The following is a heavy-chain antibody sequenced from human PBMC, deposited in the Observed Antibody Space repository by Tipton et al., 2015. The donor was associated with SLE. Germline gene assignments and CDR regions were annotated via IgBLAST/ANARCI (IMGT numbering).Heavy chain of an antibody. J-gene: IGHJ1*01. CDR2: IIPGSGST. CDR3: ARGGLSSSWYQV. D-gene: IGHD6-13*01. V-gene: IGHV1-46*01. CDR1: GYTFSSYY. Sequence: QSGPEVKKPGASVQVSCKASGYTFSSYYMQWVRQAPGQGLEWMGIIIPGSGSTDYAQSFQGRITMTRDTSTSTVYMEMSSLTSEDTAVYYCARGGLSSSWYQVWGQGTLVTVSS.